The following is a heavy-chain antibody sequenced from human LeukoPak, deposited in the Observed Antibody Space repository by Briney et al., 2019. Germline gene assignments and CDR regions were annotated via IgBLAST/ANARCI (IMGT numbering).Heavy chain of an antibody. J-gene: IGHJ4*02. D-gene: IGHD1-26*01. V-gene: IGHV3-48*01. CDR3: TTALRWELPGGVY. Sequence: GRSLRLSCAASGFTFNTYSMNWVRQAPGKGLEWISYISSSSETIYYADSVKGRFTISRDDSKNTAYLQMNSLKTEDTAVYYCTTALRWELPGGVYWGQGTLVTVSS. CDR2: ISSSSETI. CDR1: GFTFNTYS.